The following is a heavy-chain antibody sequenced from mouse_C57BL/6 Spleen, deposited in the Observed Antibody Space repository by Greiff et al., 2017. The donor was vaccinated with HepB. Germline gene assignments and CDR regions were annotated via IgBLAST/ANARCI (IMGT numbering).Heavy chain of an antibody. Sequence: DVKLVESGGGLVKPGGSLKLSCAASGFTFSSYAMSWVRQTPEKRLEWVATISDGGSYTYYPDNVKGRFTISRDNAKNNLYLQMSHLKSEDTAMYYCARGGDGYFYWGQGTLVTVSA. CDR2: ISDGGSYT. V-gene: IGHV5-4*03. CDR3: ARGGDGYFY. CDR1: GFTFSSYA. J-gene: IGHJ3*01. D-gene: IGHD2-3*01.